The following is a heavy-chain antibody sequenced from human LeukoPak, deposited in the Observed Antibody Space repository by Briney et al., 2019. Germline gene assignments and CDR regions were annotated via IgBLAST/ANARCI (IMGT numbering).Heavy chain of an antibody. CDR1: GFTFSSYG. J-gene: IGHJ4*02. D-gene: IGHD5-12*01. Sequence: GGSLRLPCAASGFTFSSYGMHWVRQAPGKGLEWVAVISYDGDNQYYADSVKGRFTITRDNSRNTLYLQVNSLRAEDTAVYYCAKAYFLYSGYGGDYFDYWGQGTLVTVSS. CDR3: AKAYFLYSGYGGDYFDY. CDR2: ISYDGDNQ. V-gene: IGHV3-30*18.